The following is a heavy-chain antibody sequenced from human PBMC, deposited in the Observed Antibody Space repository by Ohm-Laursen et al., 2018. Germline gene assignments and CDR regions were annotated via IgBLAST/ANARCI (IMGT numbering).Heavy chain of an antibody. CDR3: AREVVGTTYVDY. D-gene: IGHD1-26*01. CDR1: GFSLSSNKMR. Sequence: TQTLTLTRSFSGFSLSSNKMRVNWIRQAPGKALEWLARIDWDDEKFYSTSLKARVTISKDTSKNQVVLIMTNMDPEDTAPYYCAREVVGTTYVDYWGQGTLVTVSS. CDR2: IDWDDEK. V-gene: IGHV2-70*04. J-gene: IGHJ4*02.